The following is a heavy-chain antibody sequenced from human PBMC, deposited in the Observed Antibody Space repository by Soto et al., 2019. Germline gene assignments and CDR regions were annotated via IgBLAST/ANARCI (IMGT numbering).Heavy chain of an antibody. CDR1: GDSVSSNSAA. CDR2: TYYRSKWYN. J-gene: IGHJ6*02. D-gene: IGHD3-10*01. CDR3: ARAVTWSMSGHYYYYGMDV. Sequence: TLSLTCAISGDSVSSNSAAWNWIRQSPSRGLEWLGRTYYRSKWYNDYAVSVKSRITINPDTSKNQFSLQLNSVTPEDTAVYYCARAVTWSMSGHYYYYGMDVWGQGTTLTVSS. V-gene: IGHV6-1*01.